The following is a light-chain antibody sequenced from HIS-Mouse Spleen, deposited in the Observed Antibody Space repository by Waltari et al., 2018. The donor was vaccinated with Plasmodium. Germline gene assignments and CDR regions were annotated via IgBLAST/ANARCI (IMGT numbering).Light chain of an antibody. V-gene: IGLV2-8*01. CDR1: SSDVGGYNY. J-gene: IGLJ2*01. CDR3: SSYAGSNNLV. Sequence: QSALTQPPSASGSPGQSVTISCTGTSSDVGGYNYVSWYQQNPGKAPTLLIYEVSTRPSGVPDRFSGSKSGNPASLTVSGLQAEDEADYYCSSYAGSNNLVFGGGTKLTVL. CDR2: EVS.